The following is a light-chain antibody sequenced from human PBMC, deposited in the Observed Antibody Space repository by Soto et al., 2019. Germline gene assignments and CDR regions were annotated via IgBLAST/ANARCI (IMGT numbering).Light chain of an antibody. CDR1: SSDIGAYNY. CDR3: SSYGGSNNYVI. Sequence: QSALTQPPSASGSPGQSVTISCSGTSSDIGAYNYVSWYQQHPGKAPKLLISEVTKRPSGVPDRFSGSKSGNTASLTVSGLQGDDEADYYCSSYGGSNNYVIFGGGTKLTVL. J-gene: IGLJ2*01. CDR2: EVT. V-gene: IGLV2-8*01.